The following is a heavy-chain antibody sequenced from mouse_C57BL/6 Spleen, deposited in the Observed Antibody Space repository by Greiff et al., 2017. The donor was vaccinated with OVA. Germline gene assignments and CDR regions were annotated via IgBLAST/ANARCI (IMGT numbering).Heavy chain of an antibody. CDR3: AREDGYYDAMDY. D-gene: IGHD2-3*01. CDR2: IHPNSGST. J-gene: IGHJ4*01. Sequence: QVHVKQPGAELVKPGASVKLSCKASGYTFTSYWMHWVKQRPGQGLELIGMIHPNSGSTNYNEKFKSKATLTVDKSSSTAYMQLSSLTSEDSAVYYCAREDGYYDAMDYWGQGTSVTVSS. CDR1: GYTFTSYW. V-gene: IGHV1-64*01.